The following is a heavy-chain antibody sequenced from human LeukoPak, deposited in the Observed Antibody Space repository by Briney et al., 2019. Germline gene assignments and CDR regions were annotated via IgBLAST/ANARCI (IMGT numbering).Heavy chain of an antibody. CDR2: IRIKANSYAT. D-gene: IGHD6-13*01. J-gene: IGHJ3*02. V-gene: IGHV3-73*01. Sequence: GESLKISCAASGFPFSASAIHWVRQASGKGLEWIGRIRIKANSYATAYAASVKGRFTISRDDSKNTAYLEMNSLKTEDTAVYYCTRHTTAATGTAFDIWGQGTVVTVSS. CDR3: TRHTTAATGTAFDI. CDR1: GFPFSASA.